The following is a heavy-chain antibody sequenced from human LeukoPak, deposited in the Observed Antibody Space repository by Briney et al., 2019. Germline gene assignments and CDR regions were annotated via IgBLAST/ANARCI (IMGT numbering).Heavy chain of an antibody. CDR3: ARAFYYGSGSFWFDP. J-gene: IGHJ5*02. D-gene: IGHD3-10*01. Sequence: PSETLSLTCAVSGGSISSGGYSWSWIRQPPGKGLEWIGYIYHSGSTYYNPSLKSRVTISVDRSKNQFSLKLSSVTAADTAVYYCARAFYYGSGSFWFDPWGQGTLVTVSS. CDR1: GGSISSGGYS. V-gene: IGHV4-30-2*01. CDR2: IYHSGST.